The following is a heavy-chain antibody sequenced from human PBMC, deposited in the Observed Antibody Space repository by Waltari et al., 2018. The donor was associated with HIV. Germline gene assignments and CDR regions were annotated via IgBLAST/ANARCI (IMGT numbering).Heavy chain of an antibody. CDR2: IYYMGGT. D-gene: IGHD1-1*01. CDR3: ASRTIAPGGWFDP. CDR1: GDSISSRSYF. Sequence: QLQLQESGPGLVKPSETLSLTCTVSGDSISSRSYFWGWLRQPPGKGLEWIGNIYYMGGTYFKPSRRIRVTISVDTSKNQFALKLSSVSAADTAVYYCASRTIAPGGWFDPWGQGTLVTVSS. V-gene: IGHV4-39*01. J-gene: IGHJ5*02.